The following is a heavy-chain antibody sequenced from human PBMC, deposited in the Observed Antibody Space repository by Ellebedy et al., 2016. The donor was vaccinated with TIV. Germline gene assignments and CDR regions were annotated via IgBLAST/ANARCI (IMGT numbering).Heavy chain of an antibody. J-gene: IGHJ5*02. Sequence: SETLSLTCTVSGGSISSSSYYWGWIRQPPGKGLEWIGSIYYSGSTYYNPSLKSRVTISVDTSKNQFSLKLSSVTAADTAVYYCATRGIAAAGTGWFDPWGQGTLVTVSS. D-gene: IGHD6-13*01. CDR3: ATRGIAAAGTGWFDP. CDR1: GGSISSSSYY. V-gene: IGHV4-39*07. CDR2: IYYSGST.